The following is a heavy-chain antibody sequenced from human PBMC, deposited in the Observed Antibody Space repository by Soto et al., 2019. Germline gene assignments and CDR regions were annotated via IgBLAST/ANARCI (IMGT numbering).Heavy chain of an antibody. V-gene: IGHV3-33*01. Sequence: GGSLRLSCAASGFTFSSYGMHWVRQAPGKGLEWVAVIWYDGSNKYYADSVKGRFTISIDNSKNTLYLQMNSLRAEDTAVYYCARDDGSSSEYYYYYGMDVWGQGTTVNVS. CDR2: IWYDGSNK. D-gene: IGHD6-6*01. CDR1: GFTFSSYG. J-gene: IGHJ6*02. CDR3: ARDDGSSSEYYYYYGMDV.